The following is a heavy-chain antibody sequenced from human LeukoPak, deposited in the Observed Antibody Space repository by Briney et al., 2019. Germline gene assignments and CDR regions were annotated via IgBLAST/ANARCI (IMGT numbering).Heavy chain of an antibody. J-gene: IGHJ3*02. V-gene: IGHV4-61*02. D-gene: IGHD6-6*01. Sequence: SETLSLTCTVSGGSISSGSYYWSWIRQPAGKGLEWIGRIYTSGSTNYNPSLKSRVTISVDTSKNQFSLKLSSVTAADTAVYYCARESTLRLVLGAFDIWGQGTMVTVSS. CDR2: IYTSGST. CDR1: GGSISSGSYY. CDR3: ARESTLRLVLGAFDI.